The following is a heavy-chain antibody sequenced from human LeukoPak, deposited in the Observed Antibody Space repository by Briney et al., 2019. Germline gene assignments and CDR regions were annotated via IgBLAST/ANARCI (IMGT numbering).Heavy chain of an antibody. CDR2: ISSTGKYI. CDR1: EFTFSSHS. J-gene: IGHJ4*02. CDR3: TRDKGVGRDGHNRYFDY. Sequence: GGSLRLSCAASEFTFSSHSMNWVRQAPGKGPEWVSSISSTGKYINYADSVKGRFTISRDNAKNSLFLQMNSLRAEDTAVYYCTRDKGVGRDGHNRYFDYWGQGTLVTVSS. D-gene: IGHD5-24*01. V-gene: IGHV3-21*01.